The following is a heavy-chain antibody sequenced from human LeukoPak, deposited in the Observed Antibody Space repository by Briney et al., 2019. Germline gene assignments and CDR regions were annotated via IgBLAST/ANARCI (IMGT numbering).Heavy chain of an antibody. J-gene: IGHJ4*02. CDR3: AKVREIMVRAPQDY. D-gene: IGHD3-10*01. CDR1: GFTFSNYG. V-gene: IGHV3-30*18. Sequence: PGGSLRLSCAASGFTFSNYGMHWVCQAPGKGLEWVAVMSYDGNNKYHGDSVKGRFTISRDNSKNTLYLQMNSLRVDDTAVYYCAKVREIMVRAPQDYWGQGTLVTVSS. CDR2: MSYDGNNK.